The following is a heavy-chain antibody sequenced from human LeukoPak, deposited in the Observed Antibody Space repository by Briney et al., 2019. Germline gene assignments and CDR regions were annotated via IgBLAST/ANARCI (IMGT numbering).Heavy chain of an antibody. CDR3: ARDNGSGYTKGYEHYYYYLDV. V-gene: IGHV1-2*04. J-gene: IGHJ6*03. D-gene: IGHD3-3*02. CDR1: GYTFTGYY. CDR2: INPNSGGT. Sequence: ASVTVSCKASGYTFTGYYMHWVRQAPGQGLEWMGWINPNSGGTNYAQKFQGWVTMTRDTSISTAYMELSRLRSDDTALYYCARDNGSGYTKGYEHYYYYLDVWGKGTTVTVSS.